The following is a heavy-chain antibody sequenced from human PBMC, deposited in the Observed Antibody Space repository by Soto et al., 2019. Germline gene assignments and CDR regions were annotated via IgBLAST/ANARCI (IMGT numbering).Heavy chain of an antibody. CDR1: GGSISSSSYY. D-gene: IGHD2-15*01. V-gene: IGHV4-39*01. Sequence: QLQLQESGPGLVKPSETLSLTCTVSGGSISSSSYYWGWIRQPPGKGLEWIGSIYYSGSTYYNPSLQSRVTISVETSKNRYALKLSSVTAADTAVYYCARHVVVVVVATTPFDPWCQGTLVTVSS. J-gene: IGHJ5*02. CDR3: ARHVVVVVVATTPFDP. CDR2: IYYSGST.